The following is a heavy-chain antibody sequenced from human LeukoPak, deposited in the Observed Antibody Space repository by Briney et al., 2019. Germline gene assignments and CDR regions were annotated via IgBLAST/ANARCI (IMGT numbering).Heavy chain of an antibody. D-gene: IGHD5-24*01. CDR1: GGSFSGYY. CDR3: ARGRDGYRDY. Sequence: SETLSLTCAVYGGSFSGYYWSWIRQPPGKGLEWIGEINHSGSTHYNPSLKSRVTISVGTSKNQFSLKLSSVTAADTAVYYCARGRDGYRDYWGQGTLVTVSS. J-gene: IGHJ4*02. CDR2: INHSGST. V-gene: IGHV4-34*01.